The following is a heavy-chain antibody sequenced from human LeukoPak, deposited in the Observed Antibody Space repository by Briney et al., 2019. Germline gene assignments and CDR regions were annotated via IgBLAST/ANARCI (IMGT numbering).Heavy chain of an antibody. CDR2: ISYSGGT. CDR3: ARLKDLWFDP. Sequence: PSETLSLTCTVSVDSISSHYWSWLRQTPGKGLEWIGYISYSGGTNYNPSLKSRVTISVDTSKSQSSLKLTSVTAADTAVYYCARLKDLWFDPWGQGTLVTVSS. CDR1: VDSISSHY. D-gene: IGHD2-15*01. V-gene: IGHV4-59*11. J-gene: IGHJ5*02.